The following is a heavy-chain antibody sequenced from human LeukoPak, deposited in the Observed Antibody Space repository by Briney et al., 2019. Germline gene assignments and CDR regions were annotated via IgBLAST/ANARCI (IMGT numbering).Heavy chain of an antibody. Sequence: SETLSLTCAVYGGSFSGYYWSWIRQPPGKGLEWIGEINHSGSTNYNPSLKSRVTISVDTSKNQFSLKLSSVTAADTAVYYYARGNWNYADFDYWGQGTLVTVSS. CDR3: ARGNWNYADFDY. V-gene: IGHV4-34*01. CDR1: GGSFSGYY. J-gene: IGHJ4*02. D-gene: IGHD1-7*01. CDR2: INHSGST.